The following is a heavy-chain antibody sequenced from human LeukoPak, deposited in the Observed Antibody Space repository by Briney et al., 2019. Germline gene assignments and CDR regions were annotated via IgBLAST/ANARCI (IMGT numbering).Heavy chain of an antibody. CDR2: ISWNSGSI. Sequence: GRSLRLSCAASGFTFDDYAMHWVRQAPGKGLEWVSGISWNSGSIGYADSVKGRFTISRDNAKNSLYLQMNSLRAEGTALYYCAKESGYSSGWYFDYWGQGTLVTVSS. CDR1: GFTFDDYA. CDR3: AKESGYSSGWYFDY. J-gene: IGHJ4*02. V-gene: IGHV3-9*01. D-gene: IGHD6-19*01.